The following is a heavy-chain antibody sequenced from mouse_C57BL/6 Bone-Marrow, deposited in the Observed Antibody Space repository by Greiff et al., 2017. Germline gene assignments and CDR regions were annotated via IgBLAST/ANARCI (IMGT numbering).Heavy chain of an antibody. CDR3: AREGYDYEGAMDY. CDR1: GYTFTSYW. D-gene: IGHD2-4*01. Sequence: QVQLQQSGAELAKPGASVKLSCKASGYTFTSYWMHWVKQRPGQGLEWIGYINPSSGYTKYNQKFKDKATLTADKSSSTAYMQLSSLTSEDSAVYYCAREGYDYEGAMDYWGQGTSVTVSS. J-gene: IGHJ4*01. CDR2: INPSSGYT. V-gene: IGHV1-7*01.